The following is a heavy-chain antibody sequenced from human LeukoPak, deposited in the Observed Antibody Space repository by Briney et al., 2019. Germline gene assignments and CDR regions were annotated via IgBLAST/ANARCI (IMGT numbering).Heavy chain of an antibody. CDR1: GYTFTNYY. J-gene: IGHJ4*02. CDR2: INPTGTGT. D-gene: IGHD5-18*01. CDR3: AREVVGHVDTAMVLDY. Sequence: ASVKVSCKASGYTFTNYYMHWVRQAPGQGLEWIGLINPTGTGTNYAQKFRGRVTMTRDTSTTTVYMELSSLRSEDTAVYYCAREVVGHVDTAMVLDYWGQGTLVTVSS. V-gene: IGHV1-46*01.